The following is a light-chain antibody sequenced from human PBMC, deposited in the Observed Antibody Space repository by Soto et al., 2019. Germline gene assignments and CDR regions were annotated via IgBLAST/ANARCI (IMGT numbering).Light chain of an antibody. CDR1: DSDVGAFNY. CDR2: DVT. CDR3: SSYTASSII. V-gene: IGLV2-14*01. J-gene: IGLJ2*01. Sequence: QSVLTQPASVSGSPGQSITISCIGTDSDVGAFNYVAWYQHHPGKAPRLMIYDVTNLPSVVSDRFSGSKSGNTASLTISGLQAEDEAHYYCSSYTASSIIFGGGTKVTVL.